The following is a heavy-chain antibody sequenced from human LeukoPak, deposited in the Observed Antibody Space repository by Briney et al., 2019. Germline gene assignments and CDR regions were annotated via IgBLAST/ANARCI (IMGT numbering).Heavy chain of an antibody. Sequence: GGSLRLSCEASGFTFRSYGIHWVRQAPGKGLEWVAFIRFDGTDKYYADSVKGRFTISRDNSKNTVSLQMNSLRAEDTAVYYCAKDRLGYCSGGSCYRFDYWGQGTLVTVSS. CDR3: AKDRLGYCSGGSCYRFDY. V-gene: IGHV3-30*02. CDR2: IRFDGTDK. D-gene: IGHD2-15*01. CDR1: GFTFRSYG. J-gene: IGHJ4*02.